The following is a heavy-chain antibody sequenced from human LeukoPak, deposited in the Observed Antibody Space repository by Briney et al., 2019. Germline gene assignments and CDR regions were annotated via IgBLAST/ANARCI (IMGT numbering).Heavy chain of an antibody. CDR1: GFTFSSYG. D-gene: IGHD6-19*01. V-gene: IGHV3-30*03. CDR2: ISFDAFNK. J-gene: IGHJ4*02. CDR3: ARVGKSGWDFDH. Sequence: GGSLRLSCAASGFTFSSYGMHWVRQAPGKGLEGVAVISFDAFNKYYAVSVKGRFTISRDNSKNTLYLQMNSLRAEDTAVYYCARVGKSGWDFDHWGQGTLVTVSS.